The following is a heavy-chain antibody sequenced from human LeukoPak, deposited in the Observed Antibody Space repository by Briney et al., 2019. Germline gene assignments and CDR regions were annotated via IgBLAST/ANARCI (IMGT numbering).Heavy chain of an antibody. CDR1: GFTFSTYA. V-gene: IGHV3-23*01. Sequence: GGSLRLSCAASGFTFSTYAMSWVRQAPGKGLEWVSAISGSGGGTYYADSVKGRFTISRDNSKNTLYLHMNTLRAEDTAVYYCAKGLNYGDYDNWGQGTLVTVSS. CDR3: AKGLNYGDYDN. D-gene: IGHD4-17*01. CDR2: ISGSGGGT. J-gene: IGHJ4*02.